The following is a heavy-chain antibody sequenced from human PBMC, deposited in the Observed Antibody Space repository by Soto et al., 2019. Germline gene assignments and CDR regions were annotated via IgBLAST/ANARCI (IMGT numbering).Heavy chain of an antibody. Sequence: PGESLKISCAASGFTFSSYSMNWVRQASGKGLTWVSSISSSSSYIYYADSVKGRFTIYIDNAKNSLYLQMNSLRAEDTAVYYCAREDVLRYFDWLLWNYWGQGTLVTVSS. CDR1: GFTFSSYS. D-gene: IGHD3-9*01. CDR3: AREDVLRYFDWLLWNY. V-gene: IGHV3-21*01. CDR2: ISSSSSYI. J-gene: IGHJ4*02.